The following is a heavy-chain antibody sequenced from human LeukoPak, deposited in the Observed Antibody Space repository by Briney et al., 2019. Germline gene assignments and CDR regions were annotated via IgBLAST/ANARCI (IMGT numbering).Heavy chain of an antibody. CDR3: ARSNREFASGSGDY. CDR2: INQDGSQK. Sequence: PGGSLRLSCAASGFPFSTHWMSWVRQAPGKGLEWVANINQDGSQKSCVDSVKGRFSIPRDNAKNSLYLQMHSLRAEDTAVYYCARSNREFASGSGDYWGQGTLVTVSS. D-gene: IGHD3-10*01. CDR1: GFPFSTHW. V-gene: IGHV3-7*05. J-gene: IGHJ4*02.